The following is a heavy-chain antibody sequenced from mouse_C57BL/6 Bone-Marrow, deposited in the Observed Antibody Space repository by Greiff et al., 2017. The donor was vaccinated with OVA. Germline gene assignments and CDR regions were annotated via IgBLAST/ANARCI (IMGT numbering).Heavy chain of an antibody. CDR3: TAYYSNYGNY. CDR1: GFTFSNYW. Sequence: EVKVEESGGGLVQPGGSMKLSCVASGFTFSNYWMNWVRQSPEKGLEWVAQIRLKSDNYATHYAESVKGRFTISRDDSKSSVYLQMNNLRAEDTGIYYCTAYYSNYGNYWGQGTTPTVSS. D-gene: IGHD2-5*01. V-gene: IGHV6-3*01. J-gene: IGHJ2*01. CDR2: IRLKSDNYAT.